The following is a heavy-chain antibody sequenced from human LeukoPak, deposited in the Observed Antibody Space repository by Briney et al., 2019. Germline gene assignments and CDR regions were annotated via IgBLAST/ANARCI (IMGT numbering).Heavy chain of an antibody. CDR3: ARGPIGSSSWYDYYYYGMDV. J-gene: IGHJ6*02. CDR1: GGSISSYY. Sequence: TSETLSLTCTVSGGSISSYYWSWIRQPPGKGLEWIGYIYYSGSTNYNPSLKSRVTISVDTSKNQFSLKLSSVTAADTAVYYCARGPIGSSSWYDYYYYGMDVWGQGTTVTVSS. CDR2: IYYSGST. V-gene: IGHV4-59*01. D-gene: IGHD6-13*01.